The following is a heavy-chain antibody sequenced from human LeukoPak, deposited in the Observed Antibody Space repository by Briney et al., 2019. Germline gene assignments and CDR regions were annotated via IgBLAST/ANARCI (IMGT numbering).Heavy chain of an antibody. CDR1: GHTFTSYG. D-gene: IGHD3-16*01. V-gene: IGHV1-18*01. Sequence: ASVKVSCKASGHTFTSYGISWVRQAPGQGLEWMGWISAYNGNTNYAQKLQGRVTMTTDTSTSTAYMELRSLRSDDAAVYYCASGGYVWGSYSAYGMDVWGQGTTVTVSS. CDR3: ASGGYVWGSYSAYGMDV. CDR2: ISAYNGNT. J-gene: IGHJ6*02.